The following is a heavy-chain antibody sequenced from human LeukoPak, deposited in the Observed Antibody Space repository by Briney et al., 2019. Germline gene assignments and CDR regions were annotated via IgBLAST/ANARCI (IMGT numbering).Heavy chain of an antibody. CDR3: ARDSDDYGDYFWFDP. Sequence: SVKVSCKASGGTFSSYAISWVRQAPGQGLEWMGGIIPIFGTANYAQKFQGRVTITADESTSTAYMELSSLRSEDTAVYYCARDSDDYGDYFWFDPWGQGTLVTGSS. CDR1: GGTFSSYA. J-gene: IGHJ5*02. V-gene: IGHV1-69*13. CDR2: IIPIFGTA. D-gene: IGHD4-17*01.